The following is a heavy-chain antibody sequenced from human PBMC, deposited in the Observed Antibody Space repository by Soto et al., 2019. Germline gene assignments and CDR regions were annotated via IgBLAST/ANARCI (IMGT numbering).Heavy chain of an antibody. V-gene: IGHV3-33*01. CDR3: ARDRGIEAAYNWFDP. CDR1: GFTFSNHD. Sequence: QVQLVESGGGVVQPGRSLRLSCAASGFTFSNHDMQWVRQTPGKGLEWVAGIRYDGSNKNYADSVKGRFTISRDNSKNTLYLQMNSLRSEDTAIYYCARDRGIEAAYNWFDPWGQGTLVTVSS. CDR2: IRYDGSNK. D-gene: IGHD6-13*01. J-gene: IGHJ5*02.